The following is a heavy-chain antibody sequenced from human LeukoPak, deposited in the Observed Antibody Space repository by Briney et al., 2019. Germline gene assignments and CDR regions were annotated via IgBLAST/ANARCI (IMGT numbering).Heavy chain of an antibody. CDR1: GFTFSSYG. V-gene: IGHV3-30*02. D-gene: IGHD6-13*01. Sequence: PGGSLRLSCAASGFTFSSYGMHWVRQAPGKGLEWVAFIRYDGSNKYYADSVKGRFTISRDNAKNSLYLQMNSLRAEDTAVYYCARSVAAAEALDYWGQGTLVTVSS. J-gene: IGHJ4*02. CDR3: ARSVAAAEALDY. CDR2: IRYDGSNK.